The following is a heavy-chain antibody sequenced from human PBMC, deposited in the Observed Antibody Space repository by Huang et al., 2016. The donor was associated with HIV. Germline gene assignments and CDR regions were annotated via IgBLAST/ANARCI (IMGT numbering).Heavy chain of an antibody. CDR2: IRYDGSNK. D-gene: IGHD3-10*01. CDR3: AKGSMANAFDI. J-gene: IGHJ3*02. V-gene: IGHV3-30*02. CDR1: GFTFSSYG. Sequence: QVQLVESGGGVVQPGGSLRLSCAASGFTFSSYGMHWFRQAPGKGLEWGAFIRYDGSNKYYADSVRGRFTISRDNSKNTLYLQMNSLRAEDTAVYYCAKGSMANAFDIWGQGTMVTVSS.